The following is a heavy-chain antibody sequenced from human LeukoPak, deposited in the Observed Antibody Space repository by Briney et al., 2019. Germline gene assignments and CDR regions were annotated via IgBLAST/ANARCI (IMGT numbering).Heavy chain of an antibody. J-gene: IGHJ1*01. Sequence: ASVKVSCKASGGTFSSYAISWVRQAPGQGLEWMGGIIPIFGTANYAQKFQGRVTITADESTSTAYMELSSLRSEDTAVYYCANLAYDILTGYQEYFQHWGQGTLVTVSS. CDR3: ANLAYDILTGYQEYFQH. V-gene: IGHV1-69*13. CDR2: IIPIFGTA. CDR1: GGTFSSYA. D-gene: IGHD3-9*01.